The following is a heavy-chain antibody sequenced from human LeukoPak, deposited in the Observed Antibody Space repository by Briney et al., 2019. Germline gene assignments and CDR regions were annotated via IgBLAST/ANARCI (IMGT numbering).Heavy chain of an antibody. V-gene: IGHV3-15*01. CDR3: TTDLSIAVADY. CDR1: GFTFSNAW. CDR2: IKSKTDGGTT. Sequence: PGGSLRLSCAASGFTFSNAWMSWVRQAPGKGLEWVGRIKSKTDGGTTDYAAPVKGRFTISRDDSKNTLYLQMNSLKTEDTAVCYCTTDLSIAVADYWGQGTLVTVSS. J-gene: IGHJ4*02. D-gene: IGHD6-19*01.